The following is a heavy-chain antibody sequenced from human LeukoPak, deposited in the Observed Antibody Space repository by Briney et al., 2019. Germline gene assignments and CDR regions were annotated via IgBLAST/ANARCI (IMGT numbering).Heavy chain of an antibody. CDR1: GYTFTGYY. V-gene: IGHV1-18*04. CDR2: ISGYNGNT. Sequence: ASVKVSCKASGYTFTGYYMHWVRQAPGQGLEWMGWISGYNGNTNYAQKLQGRVTMTTDTSTSTAYMELRSLRSDDTAVYFCARDYYDSSGYPITFDYWGQGTLVTVSS. CDR3: ARDYYDSSGYPITFDY. J-gene: IGHJ4*02. D-gene: IGHD3-22*01.